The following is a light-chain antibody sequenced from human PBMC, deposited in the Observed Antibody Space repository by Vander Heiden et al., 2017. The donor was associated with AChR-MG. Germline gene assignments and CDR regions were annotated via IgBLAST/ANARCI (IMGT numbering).Light chain of an antibody. CDR2: WAS. Sequence: DIVMIHSPDSLAVSLGERATINCKSSQCVLYSSNNNNYLAWYQQKPVQPPKLLIYWASTRESGVPDRFSGSGSGTNFTLTISSLQAEDVAVYYCHQDDSKRFSFGPGTKVDI. CDR3: HQDDSKRFS. V-gene: IGKV4-1*01. J-gene: IGKJ3*01. CDR1: QCVLYSSNNNNY.